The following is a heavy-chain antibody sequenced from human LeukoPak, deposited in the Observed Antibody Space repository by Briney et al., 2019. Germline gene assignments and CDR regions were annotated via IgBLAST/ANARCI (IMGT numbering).Heavy chain of an antibody. J-gene: IGHJ6*03. CDR3: ASPPARITIFGVVTPEHYYHYMDV. Sequence: PSETLSLTCTVSGGSIGSSSYYWGWIRQPPGKGLEWIGSIYYSGSTYYNPSLKSRVTISVDTPKNQFSLKLSSVTAADTAVYYCASPPARITIFGVVTPEHYYHYMDVWGKGTTVTVSS. V-gene: IGHV4-39*01. D-gene: IGHD3-3*01. CDR1: GGSIGSSSYY. CDR2: IYYSGST.